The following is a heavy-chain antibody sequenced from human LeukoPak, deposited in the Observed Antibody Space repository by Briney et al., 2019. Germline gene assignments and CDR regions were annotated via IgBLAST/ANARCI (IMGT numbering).Heavy chain of an antibody. CDR2: INHSGST. V-gene: IGHV4-34*01. Sequence: KPSETLSLTCTVSGGSISSYYWSWIRQPPGKGLEWIGEINHSGSTNYNPSLKSRVTISVDTSKNQFSLKLSSVTAADTAVYYCARGQVRWSIAVAGVGYFDYWGQGTLVTVSS. D-gene: IGHD6-19*01. CDR3: ARGQVRWSIAVAGVGYFDY. CDR1: GGSISSYY. J-gene: IGHJ4*02.